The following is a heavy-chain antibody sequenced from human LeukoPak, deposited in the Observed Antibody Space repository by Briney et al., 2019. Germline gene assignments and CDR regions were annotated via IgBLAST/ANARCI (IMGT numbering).Heavy chain of an antibody. Sequence: SETLSLTCNVSGGSFSGYFWSWIRQPAGKGLEWNGRIYTSGSTNYNPSLKSRVIMSVDTSKNQFSLNLSSVTAADTAVYYCARVGGMVRGPNIDLMDVWGQGTTVTVSS. CDR1: GGSFSGYF. CDR2: IYTSGST. CDR3: ARVGGMVRGPNIDLMDV. V-gene: IGHV4-4*07. J-gene: IGHJ6*02. D-gene: IGHD3-10*01.